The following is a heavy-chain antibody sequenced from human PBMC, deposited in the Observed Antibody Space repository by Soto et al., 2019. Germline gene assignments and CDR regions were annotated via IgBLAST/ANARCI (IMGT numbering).Heavy chain of an antibody. Sequence: PGGSLRLSCAASGFTFSSYAMSWVRQAPGKGLEWVSAISGSGGSTYYADSVKGRFTISRDNSKNTLYLQMNSLRAEDTAVYYCAKDPREQGGSWYTGEPYYWGQGTLVTVSS. J-gene: IGHJ4*02. CDR2: ISGSGGST. V-gene: IGHV3-23*01. D-gene: IGHD6-13*01. CDR3: AKDPREQGGSWYTGEPYY. CDR1: GFTFSSYA.